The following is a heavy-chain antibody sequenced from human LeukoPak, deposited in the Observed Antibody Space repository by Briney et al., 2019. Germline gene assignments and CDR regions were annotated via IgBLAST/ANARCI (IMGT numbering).Heavy chain of an antibody. CDR1: GFTVSSNY. CDR3: ARGYYYDSSGPPGY. Sequence: PGGSLRLSCAASGFTVSSNYMSWVRQAPGKGLEWVSVIYSGGSTYYADSVKGRFTISRDNSKNTLYLQMNSLRAEDTAVYYCARGYYYDSSGPPGYWGQGTLVTVSS. V-gene: IGHV3-66*01. D-gene: IGHD3-22*01. J-gene: IGHJ4*02. CDR2: IYSGGST.